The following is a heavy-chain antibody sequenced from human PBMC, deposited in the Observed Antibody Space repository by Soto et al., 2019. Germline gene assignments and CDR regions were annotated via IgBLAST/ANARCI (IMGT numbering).Heavy chain of an antibody. CDR2: TYYRSNWYT. CDR1: GDSVSSNSAA. CDR3: ARAITKVVDY. Sequence: SQTLSLTCVISGDSVSSNSAAWHWIRQSPSRGLEWLGRTYYRSNWYTDYAVSVKSRITINPDTSQNQFSLQLDSVTPEDTAVYFCARAITKVVDYWGQGTLVTVSS. V-gene: IGHV6-1*01. D-gene: IGHD1-20*01. J-gene: IGHJ4*02.